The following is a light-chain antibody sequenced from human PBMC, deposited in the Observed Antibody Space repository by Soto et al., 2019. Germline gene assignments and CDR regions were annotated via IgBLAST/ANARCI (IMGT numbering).Light chain of an antibody. CDR2: GPA. J-gene: IGKJ4*01. Sequence: EIVLTQSPGTLSLSPGERATLSCGASQSISSSYLAWYQKKPGQAPRLLIYGPANRATGIPDRFSASGSGTDFTHTISGLEPEDSAVYYCQQYTDSPLTFGGGTKVEIK. CDR3: QQYTDSPLT. V-gene: IGKV3-20*01. CDR1: QSISSSY.